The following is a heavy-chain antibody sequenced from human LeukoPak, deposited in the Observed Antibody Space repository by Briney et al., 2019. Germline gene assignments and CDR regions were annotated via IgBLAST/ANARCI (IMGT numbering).Heavy chain of an antibody. CDR3: ARFGSRYYYYYMDV. D-gene: IGHD2-15*01. CDR1: GFTFSSYE. CDR2: ISSSGSTI. Sequence: DPGGSLRLSCAASGFTFSSYEMNWVRQAPGKGLEWVSYISSSGSTIYYADSVKGRFTISRDNAKNSLYLQMNSLRAEDTAVYYCARFGSRYYYYYMDVWGKGTTVTISS. J-gene: IGHJ6*03. V-gene: IGHV3-48*03.